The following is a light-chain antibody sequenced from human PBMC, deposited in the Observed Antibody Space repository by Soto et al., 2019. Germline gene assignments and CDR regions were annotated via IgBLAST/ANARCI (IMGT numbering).Light chain of an antibody. CDR1: SSDVGGSGL. Sequence: QSALTQPASLSGSPGQSITISCTGTSSDVGGSGLVSWYQFHPGKAPKLLIFEGFKRPSGISNRFSGSKSGSTASLTISGLQAEDEADYYCCSYTSSSSVVFGGGTKLTVL. CDR3: CSYTSSSSVV. J-gene: IGLJ2*01. V-gene: IGLV2-14*02. CDR2: EGF.